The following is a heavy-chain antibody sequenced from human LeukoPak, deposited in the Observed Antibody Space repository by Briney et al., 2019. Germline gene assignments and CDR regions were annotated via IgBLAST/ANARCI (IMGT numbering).Heavy chain of an antibody. D-gene: IGHD6-19*01. CDR3: ARGNLKWLGPYYFDY. J-gene: IGHJ4*02. V-gene: IGHV1-18*01. CDR1: GYTFTSYG. CDR2: ISAYNGNT. Sequence: ASVKVSCKASGYTFTSYGISWVRQAPGQGLEWMGWISAYNGNTNYAQKLQGRVTMTTDTSTSTAYMELRSLRSDDTAVYYCARGNLKWLGPYYFDYWGQGTLVTVSS.